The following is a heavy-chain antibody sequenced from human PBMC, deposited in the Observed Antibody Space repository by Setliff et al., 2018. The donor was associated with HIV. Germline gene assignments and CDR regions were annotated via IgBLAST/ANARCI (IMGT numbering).Heavy chain of an antibody. CDR1: GDIFSRYG. D-gene: IGHD4-4*01. J-gene: IGHJ4*02. CDR3: ARVWSNSPLLDY. CDR2: IIPIYGTA. V-gene: IGHV1-69*13. Sequence: SVKVSCKASGDIFSRYGISWVRQAPGQGLEWMGGIIPIYGTANSAQKFQGRVTITADESTSTAYMELSTLRSEDTAVYYCARVWSNSPLLDYWGPGTLVTVSS.